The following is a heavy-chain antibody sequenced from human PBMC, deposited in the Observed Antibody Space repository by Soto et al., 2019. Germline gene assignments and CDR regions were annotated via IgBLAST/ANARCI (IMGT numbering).Heavy chain of an antibody. CDR2: INPSGGST. V-gene: IGHV1-46*03. CDR1: GYTFTSYY. Sequence: ASVKVSCKASGYTFTSYYMHWVRQAPGQGLEWMGIINPSGGSTSYAQKFQGRVTMTRGTSTSTVYMELSSLRSEDTAVYYCASLISTVPYYYYYGMDVWGQGTTVTVSS. D-gene: IGHD4-17*01. J-gene: IGHJ6*02. CDR3: ASLISTVPYYYYYGMDV.